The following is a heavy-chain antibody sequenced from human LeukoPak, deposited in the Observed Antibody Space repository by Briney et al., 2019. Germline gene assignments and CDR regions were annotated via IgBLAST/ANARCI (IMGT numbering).Heavy chain of an antibody. D-gene: IGHD2-2*01. CDR3: ERDQPPCSSTSCFYFYYYYGMDV. CDR2: ISAYNGNT. CDR1: GYTFTSYG. Sequence: GASVKVSCKASGYTFTSYGISWVRQAPGQGLEWMGWISAYNGNTNYAQKLQGRVTMTTDTSTSTAYMELRSLRSDDTAVYYCERDQPPCSSTSCFYFYYYYGMDVWGQGTTVTVSS. J-gene: IGHJ6*02. V-gene: IGHV1-18*01.